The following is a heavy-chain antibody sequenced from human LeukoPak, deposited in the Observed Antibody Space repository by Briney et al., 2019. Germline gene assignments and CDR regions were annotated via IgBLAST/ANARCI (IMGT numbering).Heavy chain of an antibody. J-gene: IGHJ3*02. Sequence: PSETLSLTCIVSGGSTSSYYWSWIRQPPGKGLEWIGYIYYSGSTNYNPSLKSRVTISVDTSKNKFSLKLSSVTAADTAVFYCARAPETYGDYGFLPDAFDIWGQGTMVTVSS. CDR1: GGSTSSYY. D-gene: IGHD4-17*01. CDR2: IYYSGST. CDR3: ARAPETYGDYGFLPDAFDI. V-gene: IGHV4-59*01.